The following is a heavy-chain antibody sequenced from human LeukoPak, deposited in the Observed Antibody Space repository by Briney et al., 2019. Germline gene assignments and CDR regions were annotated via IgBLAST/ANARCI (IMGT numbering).Heavy chain of an antibody. CDR1: GFTFDDYA. V-gene: IGHV3-9*01. J-gene: IGHJ4*02. CDR3: AEFYYDSSGRIDY. CDR2: ISWNSGSI. D-gene: IGHD3-22*01. Sequence: PGRSLRLSCAASGFTFDDYAMHWVRQAPGKGLEWVSGISWNSGSIGYVDSVKGRFTISRDNAKNTLYLQMNSLRAEDTAVYYCAEFYYDSSGRIDYWGQGTLVTVSS.